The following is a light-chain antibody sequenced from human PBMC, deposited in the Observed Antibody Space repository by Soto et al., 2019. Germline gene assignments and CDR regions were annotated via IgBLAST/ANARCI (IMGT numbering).Light chain of an antibody. J-gene: IGKJ4*01. V-gene: IGKV1-33*01. Sequence: DIQMTQSPSSLSASVGDRVTISCQASQDISNYLNWYQQKPGKAPKLLIYDTSNLEAGVPSRFSGSGSGTDFTFTISSLQPEDIATYYCQQYDSLLTFGGGTKVEI. CDR2: DTS. CDR3: QQYDSLLT. CDR1: QDISNY.